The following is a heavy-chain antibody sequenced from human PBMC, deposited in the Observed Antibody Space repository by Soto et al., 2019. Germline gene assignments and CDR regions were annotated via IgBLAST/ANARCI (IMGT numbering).Heavy chain of an antibody. D-gene: IGHD3-22*01. J-gene: IGHJ3*02. CDR3: NRDTMIVVVGAFDI. Sequence: SETRSLTCTVSGGSISSYYWSWIRQPPGKGLEWIGYIYYSGTTEYAASVKGRFTISRDDSKSIAYLQMNSLKTEDTAVYYCNRDTMIVVVGAFDIWGQGTMVTVS. CDR1: GGSISSYY. V-gene: IGHV4-59*12. CDR2: IYYSGTT.